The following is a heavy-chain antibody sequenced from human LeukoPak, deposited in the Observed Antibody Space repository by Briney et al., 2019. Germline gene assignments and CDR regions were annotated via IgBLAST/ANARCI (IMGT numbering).Heavy chain of an antibody. Sequence: GGSLRLSCAASGFTVSSNYMSWVRQAPGKGLEWVSVIYSGGSTYYADSVKGRFTISRDNSKNTLYLQMNSLRAEDTAVYYCAKTLFSSYGDYLLGDWGQGTLVTVSS. CDR3: AKTLFSSYGDYLLGD. CDR2: IYSGGST. CDR1: GFTVSSNY. D-gene: IGHD4-17*01. J-gene: IGHJ4*02. V-gene: IGHV3-53*01.